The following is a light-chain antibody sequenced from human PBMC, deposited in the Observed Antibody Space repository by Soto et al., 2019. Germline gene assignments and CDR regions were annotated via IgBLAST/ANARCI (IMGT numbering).Light chain of an antibody. V-gene: IGKV1-39*01. CDR1: QSISSY. Sequence: DIPMTQSPSSLSASVGDRVTITCRASQSISSYLNWYQQKPGKAPKLLIYAASSLQSGVPSRFSGSGYGTDFTLNISSLQPEDFATYYYQQSYSTPIFTFGPGTKVDIK. CDR3: QQSYSTPIFT. J-gene: IGKJ3*01. CDR2: AAS.